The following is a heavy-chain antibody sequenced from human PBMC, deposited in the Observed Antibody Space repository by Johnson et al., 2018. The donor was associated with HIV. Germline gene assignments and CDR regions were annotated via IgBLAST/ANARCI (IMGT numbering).Heavy chain of an antibody. CDR2: IGTAGDT. V-gene: IGHV3-66*01. D-gene: IGHD3-9*01. CDR3: AKGFRNDIWTGDGRPAFDF. CDR1: GFTVSSNY. Sequence: VQLVESGGGLVQPGGSLRLSCTASGFTVSSNYMSWVRQAPGKGLEWVSVIGTAGDTYYPGSVKGRFTISRDNSKNTLFVQMNNLRAEDTAVYYCAKGFRNDIWTGDGRPAFDFWGQGTMVAVSS. J-gene: IGHJ3*01.